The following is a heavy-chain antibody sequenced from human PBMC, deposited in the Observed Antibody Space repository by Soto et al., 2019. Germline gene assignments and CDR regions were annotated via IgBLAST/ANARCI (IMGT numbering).Heavy chain of an antibody. D-gene: IGHD5-18*01. Sequence: GGSLRLSCAASVFSVSINFISWVRQAPGKGLEWVSIIYGGGGTDYGDSVKGRFTVSRDTLKSTVSLQMNSLRAEDTAVYYCVRDWEDTAADEGDSYGMDVWGQGTKVTRLL. CDR2: IYGGGGT. CDR1: VFSVSINF. V-gene: IGHV3-53*01. J-gene: IGHJ6*02. CDR3: VRDWEDTAADEGDSYGMDV.